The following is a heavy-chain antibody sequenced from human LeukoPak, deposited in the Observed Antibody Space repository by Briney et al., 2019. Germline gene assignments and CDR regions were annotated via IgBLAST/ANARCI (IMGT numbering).Heavy chain of an antibody. CDR3: ARSIYYDSSGYYTGPGY. Sequence: GGSLRLSCAASGFTFSSYWMSWVRQAPGKGLEWVANIKQDGSEKYYVDSVKGRFTISRDNAKSSLYLQMNSLRAEDTAVYYCARSIYYDSSGYYTGPGYWGQGTLVTVSS. D-gene: IGHD3-22*01. CDR2: IKQDGSEK. J-gene: IGHJ4*02. V-gene: IGHV3-7*01. CDR1: GFTFSSYW.